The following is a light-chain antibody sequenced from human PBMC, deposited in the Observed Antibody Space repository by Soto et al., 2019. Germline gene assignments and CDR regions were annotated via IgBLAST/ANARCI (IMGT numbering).Light chain of an antibody. CDR3: SSYTTGSTVVV. J-gene: IGLJ3*02. V-gene: IGLV2-14*01. CDR1: SSDVRGYNY. CDR2: DVS. Sequence: QSVLTQPASVSGSPGQSITISCTGSSSDVRGYNYVSWFQQHPGKAPKLMIYDVSNRPSGISDRLSGSKSGNTASLTISGLQAEDEADYYCSSYTTGSTVVVFGGGTKLTVL.